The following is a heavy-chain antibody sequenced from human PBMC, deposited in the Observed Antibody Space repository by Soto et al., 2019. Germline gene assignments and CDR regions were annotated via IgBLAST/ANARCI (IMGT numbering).Heavy chain of an antibody. J-gene: IGHJ4*02. CDR2: IGTAGDT. CDR3: AREESYGIIDY. CDR1: GFTFSSYD. D-gene: IGHD2-15*01. V-gene: IGHV3-13*01. Sequence: GGSLRLSCAASGFTFSSYDMHWVRQATGKGLEWVSAIGTAGDTYYPGSVKGRFTISRENAKNSLYLQMNSLRAEDTAVYYCAREESYGIIDYWGQGTLVNVS.